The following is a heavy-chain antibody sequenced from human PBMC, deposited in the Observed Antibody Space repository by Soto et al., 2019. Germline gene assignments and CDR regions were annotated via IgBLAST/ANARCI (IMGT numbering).Heavy chain of an antibody. D-gene: IGHD3-3*01. CDR3: ARGTTYYDFWSGPNLFDY. CDR1: GGSISCGGYY. V-gene: IGHV4-31*03. J-gene: IGHJ4*02. CDR2: IYYSGST. Sequence: LSLTCTVSGGSISCGGYYWSWIRQHPGKGLEWIGYIYYSGSTYYNPSLKSRVTISVDTSKNQFSLKRSSVTAADTAVYYCARGTTYYDFWSGPNLFDYWGQGTLVTVS.